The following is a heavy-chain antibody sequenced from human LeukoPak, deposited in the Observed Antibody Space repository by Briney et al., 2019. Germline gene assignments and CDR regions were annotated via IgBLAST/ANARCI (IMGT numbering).Heavy chain of an antibody. D-gene: IGHD3-22*01. CDR1: GGSISSGGYS. Sequence: SQTLSLTCAVSGGSISSGGYSWSWIRQPPGKGLEWIGYINHSGSTNYNPSLKSRVTISVDTSKNQFSLKLSSVTAADTAVYYCARGVTDSSGYTLDYWGQGTLVTVSS. J-gene: IGHJ4*02. V-gene: IGHV4-30-2*01. CDR3: ARGVTDSSGYTLDY. CDR2: INHSGST.